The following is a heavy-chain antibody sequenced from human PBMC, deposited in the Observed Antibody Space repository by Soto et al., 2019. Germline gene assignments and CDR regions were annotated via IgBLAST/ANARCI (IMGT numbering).Heavy chain of an antibody. CDR1: GFTFSSYS. D-gene: IGHD3-3*01. CDR3: ARDGITIFGVVIHGMDV. V-gene: IGHV3-21*01. J-gene: IGHJ6*02. Sequence: KPGGSLRLSCAASGFTFSSYSMNWVRQAPGKGLEWVSSISSSSSYIYYADSVKGRFTISRDNAKNSLYLQMNSLRAEDTAVYYCARDGITIFGVVIHGMDVWGQGTTVTVSS. CDR2: ISSSSSYI.